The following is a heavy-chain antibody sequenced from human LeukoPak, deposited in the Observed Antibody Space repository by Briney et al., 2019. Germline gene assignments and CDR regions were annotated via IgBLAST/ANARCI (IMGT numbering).Heavy chain of an antibody. CDR3: ALWSMWDYYDSSGYQDAFDI. J-gene: IGHJ3*02. Sequence: GGSLRLSCAASGFTFSSYSMNWVRQAPGKGLEWVSSISSSSSYIYYADSVEGRFTISRDNAKNSLYLQMNSLRAEDTAVYYCALWSMWDYYDSSGYQDAFDIWGQGTMVTVSS. D-gene: IGHD3-22*01. CDR1: GFTFSSYS. V-gene: IGHV3-21*01. CDR2: ISSSSSYI.